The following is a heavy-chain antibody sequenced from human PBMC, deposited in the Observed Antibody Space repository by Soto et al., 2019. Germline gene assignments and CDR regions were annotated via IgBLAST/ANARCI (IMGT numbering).Heavy chain of an antibody. Sequence: GSLRLSCAASGFTFNAYTMHWVRQAPGKGLEWVSLISWDGGITYYGDSVKGRFTVSRDNSDNSLYLQMTSLRSDDTAFYYCAKASYDILTGQKRYFDSWGQGTLVTVSS. CDR2: ISWDGGIT. V-gene: IGHV3-43*01. D-gene: IGHD3-9*01. CDR1: GFTFNAYT. J-gene: IGHJ4*02. CDR3: AKASYDILTGQKRYFDS.